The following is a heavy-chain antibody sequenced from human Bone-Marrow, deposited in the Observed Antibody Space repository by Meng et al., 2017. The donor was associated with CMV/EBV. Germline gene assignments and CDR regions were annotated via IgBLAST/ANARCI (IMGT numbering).Heavy chain of an antibody. CDR2: TKPGDSEI. J-gene: IGHJ4*02. D-gene: IGHD3-3*01. V-gene: IGHV5-51*01. CDR3: ARHYNGAGDLEWFFDY. Sequence: GESLKISCKADGYSFTNYWIGWVRQMPGKGLEWMGITKPGDSEIQYSPSFQGQVTSSADKSISTAYLQWGSLRASDTAMYYCARHYNGAGDLEWFFDYWGQGTLVTVSS. CDR1: GYSFTNYW.